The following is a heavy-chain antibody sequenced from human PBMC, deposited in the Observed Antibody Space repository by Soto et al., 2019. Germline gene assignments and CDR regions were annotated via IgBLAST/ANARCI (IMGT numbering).Heavy chain of an antibody. Sequence: EVQLVESEGGLVQRGGSLRLSCAASGFTFNYYWMHWDRQAPGQGLVWVSHIHSDGSSTTYADSVKGRFTISRDNAKNKLYLQMNSLRDEDTAVYYCARGDKGGFDLWGQGTTVTVSS. CDR2: IHSDGSST. D-gene: IGHD2-21*02. V-gene: IGHV3-74*01. CDR3: ARGDKGGFDL. J-gene: IGHJ3*01. CDR1: GFTFNYYW.